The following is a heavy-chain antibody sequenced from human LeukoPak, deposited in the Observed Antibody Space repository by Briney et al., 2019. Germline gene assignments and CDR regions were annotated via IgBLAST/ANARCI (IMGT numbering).Heavy chain of an antibody. D-gene: IGHD2-21*02. Sequence: ASVKVSCKASGYTFTDYYIHWVRQAPGRGLEWMGWINPTSDTTNSAPKFEGRVTMTRDTSITTVYMQLSRLTSDDTAVYYCARGAAVTPRSADHIPWGYWGQGTLVTVSS. CDR1: GYTFTDYY. CDR2: INPTSDTT. V-gene: IGHV1-2*07. CDR3: ARGAAVTPRSADHIPWGY. J-gene: IGHJ4*02.